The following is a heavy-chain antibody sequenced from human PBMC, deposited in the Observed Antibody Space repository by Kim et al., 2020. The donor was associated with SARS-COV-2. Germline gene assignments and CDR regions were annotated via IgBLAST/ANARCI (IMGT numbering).Heavy chain of an antibody. Sequence: GGSPRLSCAASGFTFDDHAMSWVRQAPGKGLEWVSCINWNGGSTCFADSVKGRFTISRDNAKNFLYLQMNSLRVDDTALYHCARRRGVGADYYFDSWGQG. CDR3: ARRRGVGADYYFDS. V-gene: IGHV3-20*01. CDR2: INWNGGST. J-gene: IGHJ4*02. CDR1: GFTFDDHA. D-gene: IGHD1-26*01.